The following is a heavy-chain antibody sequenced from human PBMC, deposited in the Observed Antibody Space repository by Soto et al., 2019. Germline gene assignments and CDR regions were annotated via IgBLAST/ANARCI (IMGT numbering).Heavy chain of an antibody. Sequence: QVQLVESGGGVVQPGRSLRLSCAASGFTFSSYGMHWVRQAPGKGLEWVAVIWYDGSNKYYADSVKGRFTISRDNSKNTLYLQMNSLRAEDTAVYYCARDRGFSGYDLFDYWGQGTLVTVSS. CDR2: IWYDGSNK. D-gene: IGHD5-12*01. J-gene: IGHJ4*02. CDR1: GFTFSSYG. V-gene: IGHV3-33*01. CDR3: ARDRGFSGYDLFDY.